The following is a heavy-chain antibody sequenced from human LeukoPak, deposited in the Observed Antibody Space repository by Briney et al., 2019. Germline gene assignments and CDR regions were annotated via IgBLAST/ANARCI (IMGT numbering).Heavy chain of an antibody. V-gene: IGHV1-69*13. CDR2: IIPIFGTA. J-gene: IGHJ4*02. CDR1: GGTFSSYA. Sequence: GASVKVSCKASGGTFSSYAISWVRQAPGQGLEWMGGIIPIFGTANYAQKFQGRVTITADESTSTAYMELSSLRSEDTAVYYRASGGYSYGHTAYYFDYWGQGTLVTVSS. CDR3: ASGGYSYGHTAYYFDY. D-gene: IGHD5-18*01.